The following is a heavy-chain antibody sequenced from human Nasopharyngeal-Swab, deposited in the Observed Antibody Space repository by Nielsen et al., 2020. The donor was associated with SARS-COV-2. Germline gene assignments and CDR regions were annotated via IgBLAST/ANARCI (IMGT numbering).Heavy chain of an antibody. CDR1: GFTFSAYN. D-gene: IGHD3-10*01. J-gene: IGHJ4*02. CDR2: ISRRSDTI. V-gene: IGHV3-48*02. Sequence: GESLKISCAASGFTFSAYNINWVRQAPGKGLEWVSYISRRSDTIYYADSVKARFTISRDNFKNSLYLQMNSLRDEDTAVYYCARAPDSSTYGPRYWGLGTLVTVSS. CDR3: ARAPDSSTYGPRY.